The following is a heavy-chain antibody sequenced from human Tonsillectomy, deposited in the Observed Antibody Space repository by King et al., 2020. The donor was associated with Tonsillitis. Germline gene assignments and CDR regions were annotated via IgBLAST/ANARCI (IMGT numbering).Heavy chain of an antibody. CDR1: GGSFSGYY. Sequence: VQLQQWGAGLLQPSETLSLTCAVYGGSFSGYYWSWIRQPPGNGLELIVEINHSGSTNYTPSLKSRCTLSVDTSKNQFSLKLSSVTAADTAVYYCASSRHYYESGGYYPDAFDIWGQGTMVTVSS. J-gene: IGHJ3*02. CDR2: INHSGST. CDR3: ASSRHYYESGGYYPDAFDI. V-gene: IGHV4-34*01. D-gene: IGHD3-22*01.